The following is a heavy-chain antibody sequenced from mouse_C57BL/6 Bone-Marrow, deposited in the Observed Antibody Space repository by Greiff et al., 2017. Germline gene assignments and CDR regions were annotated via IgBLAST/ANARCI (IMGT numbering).Heavy chain of an antibody. Sequence: VQLQQSGAELARPGASVKLSCKASGYTFTSYGISWVKQRPGQGLEWIGEIYPRSGNTYYNEKFKGKATLTADKSSSTAYMQLRSLTSADSAVYFFANDGYDRYAMDYWGQGTSVTVSS. CDR3: ANDGYDRYAMDY. V-gene: IGHV1-81*01. J-gene: IGHJ4*01. CDR2: IYPRSGNT. D-gene: IGHD2-2*01. CDR1: GYTFTSYG.